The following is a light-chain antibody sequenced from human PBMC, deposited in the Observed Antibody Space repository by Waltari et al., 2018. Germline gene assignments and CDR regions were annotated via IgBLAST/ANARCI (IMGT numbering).Light chain of an antibody. CDR3: SSYTTSSTVYV. J-gene: IGLJ1*01. CDR2: DVT. CDR1: TSDVGTYDY. V-gene: IGLV2-14*03. Sequence: QSALPQPASVSGSPGQSFTISCTRTTSDVGTYDYLSWYQQHPGKAPKLMIYDVTKRPSGIANRFSGSKSGNTASLTISGLQAEDEADYYCSSYTTSSTVYVFGTGTKVTVL.